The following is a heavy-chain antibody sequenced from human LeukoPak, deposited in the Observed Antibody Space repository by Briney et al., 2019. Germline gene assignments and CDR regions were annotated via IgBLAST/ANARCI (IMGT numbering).Heavy chain of an antibody. CDR1: GYTFTGYY. D-gene: IGHD3-22*01. Sequence: ASVKVSCKASGYTFTGYYMHWVRQVPGQGLEWVGRINPKSGGTNYAQEFQGRVTMTRDTSINTAYMELSRVRSDDTAVYYCAISTSPYVIEVWTNGPLDYWGQGTLVTVSS. CDR2: INPKSGGT. CDR3: AISTSPYVIEVWTNGPLDY. J-gene: IGHJ4*02. V-gene: IGHV1-2*06.